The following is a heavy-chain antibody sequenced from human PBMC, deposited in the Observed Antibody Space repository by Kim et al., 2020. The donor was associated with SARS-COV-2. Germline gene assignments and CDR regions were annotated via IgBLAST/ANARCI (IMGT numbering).Heavy chain of an antibody. CDR3: ARGDGNFDY. J-gene: IGHJ4*02. CDR2: GNQ. Sequence: GNQTYAQGFTGRFVFSLDTSVSTAYLQISSLKAEDTAVYYCARGDGNFDYWGQGTLVTVSS. V-gene: IGHV7-4-1*02.